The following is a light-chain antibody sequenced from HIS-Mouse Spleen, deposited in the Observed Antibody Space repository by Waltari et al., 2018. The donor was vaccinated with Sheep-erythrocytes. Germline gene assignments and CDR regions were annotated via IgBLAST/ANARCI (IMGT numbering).Light chain of an antibody. CDR3: QQYNNWPPGT. J-gene: IGKJ2*02. Sequence: EIVMTQTPATLSVSPGERATLPCRASQSVSSNLAWYQQKPGQAPRLLIYGASTRATCIPARFSGSGSGTEFTLTISSMQSEDFAVYYCQQYNNWPPGTFGQGTKLEIK. CDR1: QSVSSN. V-gene: IGKV3-15*01. CDR2: GAS.